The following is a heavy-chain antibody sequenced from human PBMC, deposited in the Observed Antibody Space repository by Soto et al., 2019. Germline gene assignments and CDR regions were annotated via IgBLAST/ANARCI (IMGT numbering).Heavy chain of an antibody. V-gene: IGHV5-51*01. J-gene: IGHJ6*02. CDR1: GYSFTSYW. CDR2: IYPGDSDT. Sequence: GESLKISCKGPGYSFTSYWIGLVRQRPGKGLGWRGIIYPGDSDTRYSPSFQGQVTILADKSISTAYLQWSSLKASDTAMYYCARHVDLVGAAAGTDYYYGIDVWGQGTTVTVSS. CDR3: ARHVDLVGAAAGTDYYYGIDV. D-gene: IGHD6-13*01.